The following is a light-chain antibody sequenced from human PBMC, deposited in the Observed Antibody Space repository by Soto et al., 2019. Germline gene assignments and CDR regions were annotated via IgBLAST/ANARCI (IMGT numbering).Light chain of an antibody. Sequence: QSALTQPPSASGSPGQSVTISCTGTSSDVGGYKYVSWYQQHPGKAPKLMIYEVSKRPSGVPDRFSGSKSGNTASLTVAGLQAEDEADYYCSSYAGSILGVFGGGTKLTVL. J-gene: IGLJ3*02. V-gene: IGLV2-8*01. CDR1: SSDVGGYKY. CDR3: SSYAGSILGV. CDR2: EVS.